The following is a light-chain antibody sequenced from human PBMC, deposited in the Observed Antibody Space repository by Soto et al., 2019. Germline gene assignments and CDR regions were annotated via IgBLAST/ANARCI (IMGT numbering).Light chain of an antibody. V-gene: IGLV4-60*03. CDR3: ETWNSNTRV. Sequence: QLVLTQSSSASASLGSSVNLTCTLSSGHRSYIIAWHQQQPGKAPRFLMRLESSGSQNKGSGVPDRFSGSSSGAARYLTISNPQSEDEADYYCETWNSNTRVFGGGTKVTVL. CDR1: SGHRSYI. CDR2: LESSGSQ. J-gene: IGLJ3*02.